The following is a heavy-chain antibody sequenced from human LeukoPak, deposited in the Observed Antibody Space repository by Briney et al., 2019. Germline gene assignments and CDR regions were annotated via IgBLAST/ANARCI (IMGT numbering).Heavy chain of an antibody. Sequence: GGSLRLSCAASGFTFSSYSMNWVRQAPGKGLEWVSSISSSSSYIYYADSVKGRFTISRDNAKNSLYLQMNSLRAEDTAVYYCARDWQYCGGDCYPIDAFDIWGQGTMVTVSS. V-gene: IGHV3-21*01. CDR2: ISSSSSYI. D-gene: IGHD2-21*02. J-gene: IGHJ3*02. CDR3: ARDWQYCGGDCYPIDAFDI. CDR1: GFTFSSYS.